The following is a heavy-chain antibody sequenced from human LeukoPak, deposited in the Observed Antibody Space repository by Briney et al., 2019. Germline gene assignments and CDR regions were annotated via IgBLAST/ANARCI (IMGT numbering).Heavy chain of an antibody. D-gene: IGHD4-17*01. Sequence: GRTYYRSKWFINYAPSVKSRIIINPDTPKNQVSLQLSSVTAADTAVYYCARGHRYGDYYGYWGQGTLVTVSS. J-gene: IGHJ4*02. V-gene: IGHV6-1*01. CDR2: TYYRSKWFI. CDR3: ARGHRYGDYYGY.